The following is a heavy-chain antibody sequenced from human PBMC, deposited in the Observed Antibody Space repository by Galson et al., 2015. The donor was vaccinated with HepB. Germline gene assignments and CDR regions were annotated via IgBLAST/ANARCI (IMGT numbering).Heavy chain of an antibody. CDR3: ARALYYYDSSGYYIGYGAFEI. CDR2: IIPILGKA. V-gene: IGHV1-69*10. D-gene: IGHD3-22*01. CDR1: GGTFSSYA. J-gene: IGHJ3*02. Sequence: SVKVSCKASGGTFSSYAISWVRQAPGQGLEWMGGIIPILGKANYAQKFQGRVTITRDTSASTAYMELSSLRSEDTAVYYCARALYYYDSSGYYIGYGAFEIWGQGTMVTVSS.